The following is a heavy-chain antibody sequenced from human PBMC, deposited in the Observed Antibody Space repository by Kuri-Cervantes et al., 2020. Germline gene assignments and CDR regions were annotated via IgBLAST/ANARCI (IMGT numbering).Heavy chain of an antibody. D-gene: IGHD6-13*01. J-gene: IGHJ4*02. V-gene: IGHV3-21*04. CDR1: GFTFSSYS. CDR3: AKRMSYSSSWYYFDY. Sequence: LSLTCAASGFTFSSYSMNWVRQAPGRGLEWVSSISSSSSYIYYADSVKSRFTISRDNAKNTLYLQIDSLRAEDTAIYYCAKRMSYSSSWYYFDYWGQGTLVTVSS. CDR2: ISSSSSYI.